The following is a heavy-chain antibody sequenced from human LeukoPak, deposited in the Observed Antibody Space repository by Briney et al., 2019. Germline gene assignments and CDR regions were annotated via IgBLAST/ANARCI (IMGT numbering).Heavy chain of an antibody. CDR1: GFTFDDYG. CDR2: INWNGGST. J-gene: IGHJ3*02. V-gene: IGHV3-20*01. CDR3: ARDRLKQQLVNDAFDI. Sequence: PGGSLRLSCAASGFTFDDYGMSWVRQAPGKGLEWVSGINWNGGSTGYADSVKGRFTISRDNAKNSLYLQMNSLRAEDTALYHCARDRLKQQLVNDAFDIWGQGTMVTVSS. D-gene: IGHD6-13*01.